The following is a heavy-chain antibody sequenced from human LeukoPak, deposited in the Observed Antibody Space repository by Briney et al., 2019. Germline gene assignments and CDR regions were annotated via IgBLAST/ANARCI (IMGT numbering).Heavy chain of an antibody. D-gene: IGHD3-10*01. Sequence: SETLSLTCTVSGYSISSGYYWGWIRQPPGKGLEWIGSIYHSGSTYYNPSLKSRVTISVDTSKNQFSLKLSSVTAADTAVYYCARDELLWFGELPGYFDYWGQGTLVTVSP. CDR2: IYHSGST. CDR3: ARDELLWFGELPGYFDY. CDR1: GYSISSGYY. J-gene: IGHJ4*02. V-gene: IGHV4-38-2*02.